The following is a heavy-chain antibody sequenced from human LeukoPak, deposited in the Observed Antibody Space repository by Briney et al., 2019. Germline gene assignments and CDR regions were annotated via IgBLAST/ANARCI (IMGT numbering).Heavy chain of an antibody. CDR1: GGSIRSSSYY. J-gene: IGHJ6*03. V-gene: IGHV4-39*07. Sequence: PSETLSLTCSVSGGSIRSSSYYWAWIRQPPGEGLEWIGSIYSSGFTSYKPSLKSRLTISVDTSKNQFSLKLSSVTAADTAVYYCVRDSEDVVVVAANGQNYMDVWGKGTTVTVSS. CDR3: VRDSEDVVVVAANGQNYMDV. CDR2: IYSSGFT. D-gene: IGHD2-15*01.